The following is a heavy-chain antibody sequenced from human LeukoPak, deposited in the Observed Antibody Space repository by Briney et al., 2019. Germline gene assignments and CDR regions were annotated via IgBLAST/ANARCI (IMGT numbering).Heavy chain of an antibody. CDR3: ARDAPRYSTRSKMFDP. Sequence: SETLSLTCAVYGGSFSGYYWSWIRQPPGKGLEWIGEINHSGSTNYNPSLMSRVTISVDTSKNQFSLKLSSVTAADTAVYYCARDAPRYSTRSKMFDPWGQGTLVTVSS. CDR2: INHSGST. J-gene: IGHJ5*02. V-gene: IGHV4-34*01. CDR1: GGSFSGYY. D-gene: IGHD4-11*01.